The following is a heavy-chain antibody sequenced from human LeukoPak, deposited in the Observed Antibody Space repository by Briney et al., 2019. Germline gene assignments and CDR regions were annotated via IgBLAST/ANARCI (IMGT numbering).Heavy chain of an antibody. CDR3: ARVWGSDCSGGSCPTAFDI. CDR2: IYYSGST. V-gene: IGHV4-30-4*01. CDR1: GGSISRGDYY. Sequence: SQTLSLTCTVSGGSISRGDYYWSWIRQPPGKGLEWIGYIYYSGSTYYNPSLKSRVTISVDTSKNQFSLKLSSVTAADTAVYYCARVWGSDCSGGSCPTAFDIWGQGTMVTVSS. J-gene: IGHJ3*02. D-gene: IGHD2-15*01.